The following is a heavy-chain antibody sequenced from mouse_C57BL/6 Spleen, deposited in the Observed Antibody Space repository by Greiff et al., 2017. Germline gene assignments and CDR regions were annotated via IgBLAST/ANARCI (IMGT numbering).Heavy chain of an antibody. D-gene: IGHD1-1*01. CDR2: IRSKSNNYAT. J-gene: IGHJ3*01. CDR3: VTYYYGSSY. CDR1: GFSFNTYA. Sequence: EVKLMESGGGLVQPKGSLKLSCAASGFSFNTYAMNWVRQAPGKGLEWVARIRSKSNNYATYYADSVKDRCTISRDDSESMLYLQMNNLKTEDTAMYYCVTYYYGSSYWGQGTLVTVSA. V-gene: IGHV10-1*01.